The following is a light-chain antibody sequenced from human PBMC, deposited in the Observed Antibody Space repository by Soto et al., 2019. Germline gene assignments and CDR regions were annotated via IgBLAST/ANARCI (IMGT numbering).Light chain of an antibody. CDR2: AAS. J-gene: IGKJ4*01. V-gene: IGKV1-39*01. CDR3: QQYDSYPLT. Sequence: DIQMTQSPSSLSASVGDRVTITFLASQSINSYLSWYQQKPGKAPNLLIYAASILQSGVPSRFSGSGSGTEFTLTISSLQPEDFATYYCQQYDSYPLTFGGGTKVDIK. CDR1: QSINSY.